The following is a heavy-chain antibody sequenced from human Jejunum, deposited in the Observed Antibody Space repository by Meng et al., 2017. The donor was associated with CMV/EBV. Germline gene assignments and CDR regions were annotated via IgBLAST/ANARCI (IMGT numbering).Heavy chain of an antibody. V-gene: IGHV3-53*01. Sequence: TVSSNYMTWVRQARGKGLEWVSVIYGGSSTYYTDYGRGRFTISRDNSKNTLYLQMNSLGGEDAAEYYCARGHNWNYLSNYYYGMDVWGQGTTVTVSS. D-gene: IGHD1-7*01. CDR3: ARGHNWNYLSNYYYGMDV. CDR1: TVSSNY. CDR2: IYGGSST. J-gene: IGHJ6*02.